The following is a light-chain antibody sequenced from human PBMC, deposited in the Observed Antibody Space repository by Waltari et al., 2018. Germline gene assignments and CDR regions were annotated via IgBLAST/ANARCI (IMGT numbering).Light chain of an antibody. CDR3: GTWDSSLSAVV. V-gene: IGLV1-51*01. Sequence: QSVLTQPPSVSAAPGQKVTIPCPGRSSNIGHIYVPWYQQLPGTAPKLLIYDNNKRPSGIPDRFSGSKSGTSATLGITGLQTGDEADYYCGTWDSSLSAVVFGGGTKLTVL. J-gene: IGLJ2*01. CDR1: SSNIGHIY. CDR2: DNN.